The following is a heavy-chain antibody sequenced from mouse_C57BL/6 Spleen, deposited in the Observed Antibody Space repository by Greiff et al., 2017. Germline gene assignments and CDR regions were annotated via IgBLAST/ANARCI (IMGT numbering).Heavy chain of an antibody. J-gene: IGHJ3*01. D-gene: IGHD1-1*01. Sequence: EVKLVESGGDLVKPGGSLKLSCAASGFTFSSYGMSWVRQTPDKRLEWVATISSGGSYTNYPDSVKGRFTISRDNAKNTLYLQMSSLKSEDTAMYYCAAYYGSSYGFAYWGQGTLVTVSA. V-gene: IGHV5-6*01. CDR2: ISSGGSYT. CDR1: GFTFSSYG. CDR3: AAYYGSSYGFAY.